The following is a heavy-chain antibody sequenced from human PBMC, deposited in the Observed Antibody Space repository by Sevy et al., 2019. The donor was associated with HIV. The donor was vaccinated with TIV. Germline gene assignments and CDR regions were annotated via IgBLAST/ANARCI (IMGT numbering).Heavy chain of an antibody. CDR3: ARDPTFSSDTRGYYPFDS. CDR2: ISYDGSNK. V-gene: IGHV3-30*04. J-gene: IGHJ4*02. CDR1: GFIFSNYA. D-gene: IGHD3-22*01. Sequence: GGSLRLSCAASGFIFSNYAIHWVRRAPGKGLEWVAVISYDGSNKHYAASVKGRFTISRDNSRNTLFLQMNSLRLDDTAVYYCARDPTFSSDTRGYYPFDSWGRGTLVTVSS.